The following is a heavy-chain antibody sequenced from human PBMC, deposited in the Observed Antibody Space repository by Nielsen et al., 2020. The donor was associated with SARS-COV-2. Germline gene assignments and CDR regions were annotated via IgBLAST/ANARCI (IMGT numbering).Heavy chain of an antibody. J-gene: IGHJ6*02. D-gene: IGHD3-22*01. CDR1: GFTFSNFG. CDR3: ARDSSGFYGLDV. CDR2: ISYDRSNK. Sequence: GGSLRLSCAASGFTFSNFGMHWVRQAPGKGLEWVAVISYDRSNKYSADSVKGRFTISRDNSKNTLYLQMNSLRAEDTAVYYCARDSSGFYGLDVWGQGTTVTVSS. V-gene: IGHV3-30*03.